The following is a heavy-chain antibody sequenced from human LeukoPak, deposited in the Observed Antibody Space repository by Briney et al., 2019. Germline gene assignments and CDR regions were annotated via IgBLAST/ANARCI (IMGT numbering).Heavy chain of an antibody. CDR1: GGTFSSYT. Sequence: SVKVSCKASGGTFSSYTISWVRQAPGQGLEWMGGIIPIFGTANYAQKFQGRVTITADKSTSTAYMELSSLRSEDTAVYYCARPGGYSSGWYWFDPWGQGTLVTVSS. CDR3: ARPGGYSSGWYWFDP. D-gene: IGHD6-19*01. CDR2: IIPIFGTA. J-gene: IGHJ5*02. V-gene: IGHV1-69*06.